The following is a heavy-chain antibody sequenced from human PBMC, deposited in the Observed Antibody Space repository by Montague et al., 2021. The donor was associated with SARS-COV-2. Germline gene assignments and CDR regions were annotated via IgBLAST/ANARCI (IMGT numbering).Heavy chain of an antibody. CDR3: YRETMTADAFDI. CDR1: GASVGSSD. V-gene: IGHV4-59*02. Sequence: SETLSLTCTVSGASVGSSDWGWIRQSPRKGLEWIGYFYIVGSTDYNPSLKSRATISRDTSKYQFYLMLRSVTAADTAVYYCYRETMTADAFDIWGQGTMVTVSS. J-gene: IGHJ3*02. D-gene: IGHD1/OR15-1a*01. CDR2: FYIVGST.